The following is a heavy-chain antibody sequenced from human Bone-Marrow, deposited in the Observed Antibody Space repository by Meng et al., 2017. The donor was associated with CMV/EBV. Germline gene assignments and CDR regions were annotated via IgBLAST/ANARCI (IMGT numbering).Heavy chain of an antibody. J-gene: IGHJ4*02. CDR1: GYTSTSYA. V-gene: IGHV1-3*02. CDR2: SNAGNGNT. CDR3: ARDHYYYDSSGYYYDLDY. D-gene: IGHD3-22*01. Sequence: ASLMVSYKASGYTSTSYAMHWVRQAPGQRLEWMGWSNAGNGNTKYSQEFQGRVTITRDTSASTAYMELSRLRSDDTAVYYCARDHYYYDSSGYYYDLDYWGQGTLVTFSS.